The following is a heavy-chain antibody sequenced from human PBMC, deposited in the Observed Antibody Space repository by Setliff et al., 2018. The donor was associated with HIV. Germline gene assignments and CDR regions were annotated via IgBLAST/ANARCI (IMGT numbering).Heavy chain of an antibody. V-gene: IGHV4-59*08. Sequence: SETLSLTCAVYGGSFSGYYWNWIRQPPGKGLEWIGYLHYSVSSNYNPSLKSRVTISVDTSKNQFSLKLSSVTVADTAVYFCARASRWGSIPFDYWGQGTLVTV. CDR2: LHYSVSS. CDR1: GGSFSGYY. CDR3: ARASRWGSIPFDY. D-gene: IGHD2-21*01. J-gene: IGHJ4*02.